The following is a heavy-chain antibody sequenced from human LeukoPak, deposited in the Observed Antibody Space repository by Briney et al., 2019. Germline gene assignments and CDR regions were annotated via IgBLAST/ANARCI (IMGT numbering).Heavy chain of an antibody. CDR3: TRVGYIDEGIDY. D-gene: IGHD5-24*01. J-gene: IGHJ4*02. CDR2: VKQDGSKK. V-gene: IGHV3-7*04. CDR1: GFPFSSYW. Sequence: GGSLRLSCVASGFPFSSYWMTWVRQAPRKGLEWVANVKQDGSKKSYVDSVKGRFTISRDNAKNSLYLQMNSLRAEDTAIYYCTRVGYIDEGIDYWGQGTLVTVSS.